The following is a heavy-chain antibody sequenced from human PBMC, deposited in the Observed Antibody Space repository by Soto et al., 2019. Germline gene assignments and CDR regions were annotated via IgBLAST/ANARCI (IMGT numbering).Heavy chain of an antibody. Sequence: QVQLQESGPGLVKPSETLSLTCTVSGGSISSYYLTWIRQPPGKGLEWVGYVYYSGTTYYNPSLQSRVTISVDTSKNQFSLKVKSVTAADTAIYYCARAGSTWRYFFDYWGQGSLVTVSS. CDR3: ARAGSTWRYFFDY. J-gene: IGHJ4*02. CDR2: VYYSGTT. V-gene: IGHV4-59*01. CDR1: GGSISSYY. D-gene: IGHD6-13*01.